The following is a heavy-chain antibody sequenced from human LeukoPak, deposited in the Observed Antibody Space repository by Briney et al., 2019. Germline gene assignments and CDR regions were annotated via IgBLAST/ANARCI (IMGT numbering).Heavy chain of an antibody. Sequence: SETLSLTCAVYGGSFSGYYWSWIRQPPGKGLEWIGEINHSGSTNCNPSLKSRVTISVDTSKNQFSLKLSSVTAADTAVYYCARGSEGIVVVTDPGPYAFDIWGQGTMVTVSS. D-gene: IGHD2-21*02. CDR1: GGSFSGYY. J-gene: IGHJ3*02. CDR2: INHSGST. CDR3: ARGSEGIVVVTDPGPYAFDI. V-gene: IGHV4-34*01.